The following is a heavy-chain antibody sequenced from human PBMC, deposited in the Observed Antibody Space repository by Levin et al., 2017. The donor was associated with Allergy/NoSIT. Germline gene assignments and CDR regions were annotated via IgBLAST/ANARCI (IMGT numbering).Heavy chain of an antibody. CDR3: ARVHPHSSGWYGALDY. D-gene: IGHD6-19*01. Sequence: GESLKISCEASGFPFINYFAHWVRQAPGQGLEWMGVIDPNSGSTTYAQKFRDRVTMARDTSTNTVYMELSSLKDEDTAVYYCARVHPHSSGWYGALDYWGQGTLVSVSS. CDR1: GFPFINYF. V-gene: IGHV1-46*01. J-gene: IGHJ4*02. CDR2: IDPNSGST.